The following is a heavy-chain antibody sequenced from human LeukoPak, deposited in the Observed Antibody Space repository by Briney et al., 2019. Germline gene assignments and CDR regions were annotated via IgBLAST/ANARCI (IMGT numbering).Heavy chain of an antibody. CDR1: GGSISSYY. CDR2: IYYSGST. J-gene: IGHJ4*02. V-gene: IGHV4-59*08. CDR3: ARRQRGSYGYAGYFDY. D-gene: IGHD5-18*01. Sequence: SETLSLTCTVSGGSISSYYWSWIRQPPGKGLEWTGYIYYSGSTNYNPSLKSRVTISVDTSKNQFSLKLSSVTAADTAVYYCARRQRGSYGYAGYFDYWGQGTLVTVSS.